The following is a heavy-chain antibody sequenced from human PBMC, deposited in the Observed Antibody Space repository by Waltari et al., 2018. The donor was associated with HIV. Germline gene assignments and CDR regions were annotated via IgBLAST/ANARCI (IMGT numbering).Heavy chain of an antibody. Sequence: EVQLVESGGGLVKPGGSLRLSCAASGVTFSSYSMNWVRQAPGKGLEWVSSISSSSSYIYYADSVKGRFTISRDNAKNSLYLQMNSLRAEDTAVYYCASAAAAGPYGMDVWGQGTTVTVSS. D-gene: IGHD6-13*01. V-gene: IGHV3-21*01. J-gene: IGHJ6*02. CDR1: GVTFSSYS. CDR3: ASAAAAGPYGMDV. CDR2: ISSSSSYI.